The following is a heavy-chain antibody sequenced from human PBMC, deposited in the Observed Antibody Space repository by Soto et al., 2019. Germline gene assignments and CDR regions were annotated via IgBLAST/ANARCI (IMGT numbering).Heavy chain of an antibody. CDR2: ITGSGGST. CDR1: GFTFSSYA. CDR3: AKVGYYYDIYDLWYFDL. J-gene: IGHJ2*01. Sequence: EVQLLESGGGLVQPGGSLRLSCAASGFTFSSYAMTWVRQAPGEGLEWVSAITGSGGSTNYVDSVKGRFTISRDNSKNTLDRQMNILRAVYTAVYYCAKVGYYYDIYDLWYFDLWGRGTLVTVSS. V-gene: IGHV3-23*01. D-gene: IGHD3-22*01.